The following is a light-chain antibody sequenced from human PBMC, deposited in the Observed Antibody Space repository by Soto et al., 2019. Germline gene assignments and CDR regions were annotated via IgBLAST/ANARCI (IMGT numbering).Light chain of an antibody. J-gene: IGLJ2*01. CDR1: DSDIGSHS. Sequence: QSVLTQPPSASGTPGQTITISCSGTDSDIGSHSVDWYQQFPGMTPRLLINSNDQRPSGVPDRFSGSKSGTSATLAISGLRSEDEADYYCATWADSLNGVVFGGVTKVTVL. V-gene: IGLV1-44*01. CDR3: ATWADSLNGVV. CDR2: SND.